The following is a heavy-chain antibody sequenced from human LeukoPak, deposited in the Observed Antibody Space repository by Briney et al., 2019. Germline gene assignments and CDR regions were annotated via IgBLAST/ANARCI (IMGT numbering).Heavy chain of an antibody. CDR1: GYTLTESS. Sequence: ASVKVSCKVSGYTLTESSMHWVRQAPGKGLEWMGGFDPEDGETIYAQKFQGRVTMTEDTSTDTAYMELSSLRSEDTAVYYCARGKRAWYQLPPDDAFDIWGQGTMVTVSS. CDR2: FDPEDGET. CDR3: ARGKRAWYQLPPDDAFDI. V-gene: IGHV1-24*01. J-gene: IGHJ3*02. D-gene: IGHD2-2*01.